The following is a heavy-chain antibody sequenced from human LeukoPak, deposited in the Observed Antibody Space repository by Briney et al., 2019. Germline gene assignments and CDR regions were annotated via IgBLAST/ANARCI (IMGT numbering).Heavy chain of an antibody. CDR3: ARFVYSSSSGLDY. Sequence: SETLSLTCAVYGGSFSGYWSWIRQPPGKGLEWIGEINHSGSTNYNPSLKSRVTISVDTSKNQFSLKLSSVTAADTAVYYCARFVYSSSSGLDYWGQGTLVTVSS. CDR1: GGSFSGY. V-gene: IGHV4-34*01. CDR2: INHSGST. J-gene: IGHJ4*02. D-gene: IGHD6-6*01.